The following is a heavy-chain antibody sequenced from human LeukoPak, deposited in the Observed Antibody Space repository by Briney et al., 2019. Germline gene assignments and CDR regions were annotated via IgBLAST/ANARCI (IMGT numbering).Heavy chain of an antibody. J-gene: IGHJ4*02. CDR2: IYYSGSS. V-gene: IGHV4-59*06. D-gene: IGHD5-24*01. Sequence: PSETLSLTCTVSRGSINNQYWSWIRQHPGKGLEWIGYIYYSGSSYYNPSLRSRVTISVDTSKNHFSLKLSSVTAADTAVYYCARNRDGYNSFDYWGQGTLVTVSS. CDR3: ARNRDGYNSFDY. CDR1: RGSINNQY.